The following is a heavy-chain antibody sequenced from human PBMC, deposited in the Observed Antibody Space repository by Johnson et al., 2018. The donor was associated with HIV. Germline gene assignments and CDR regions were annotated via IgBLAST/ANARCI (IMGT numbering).Heavy chain of an antibody. CDR1: GFTFSDYY. V-gene: IGHV3-11*04. D-gene: IGHD3-9*01. CDR2: ISSSGSTI. Sequence: QMLLVESGGGLVKPGGSLRLSCAASGFTFSDYYMSWIRQAPGKGLEWVSYISSSGSTIYYADSVKGRFTISRDNAKNSLYLQMNSLRAEDTAVYYCARAGRLRYFDWLLSAFDIWGQGTMVTVSS. CDR3: ARAGRLRYFDWLLSAFDI. J-gene: IGHJ3*02.